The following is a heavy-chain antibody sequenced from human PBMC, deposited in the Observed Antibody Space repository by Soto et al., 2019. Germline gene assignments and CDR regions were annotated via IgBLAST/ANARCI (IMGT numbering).Heavy chain of an antibody. V-gene: IGHV3-21*04. D-gene: IGHD6-19*01. CDR2: ISDSSSYI. CDR1: GFTFSTYS. CDR3: AKGVPGIAVAGTGYFQH. J-gene: IGHJ1*01. Sequence: GGSLRLSCAASGFTFSTYSMNWVRQAPGKGLEWVSSISDSSSYIYYADSVKGRFTISRDNSKNTLYLQMNSLRAEDTAVYYCAKGVPGIAVAGTGYFQHWGQGTLVTVSS.